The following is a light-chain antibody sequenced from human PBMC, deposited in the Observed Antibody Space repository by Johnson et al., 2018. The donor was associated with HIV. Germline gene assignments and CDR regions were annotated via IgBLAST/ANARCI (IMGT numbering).Light chain of an antibody. CDR3: GTWNNSLSANYS. V-gene: IGLV1-51*01. CDR1: SSNIGDNY. Sequence: QSVLTQPPSVSAAPGHNVSISCSGSSSNIGDNYISWYQQLPGVAPKLLIYENNKRPSGIPDRFSGSKSDTSATLGIAGLQTGDEADYYCGTWNNSLSANYSFGTGTRVTAL. CDR2: ENN. J-gene: IGLJ1*01.